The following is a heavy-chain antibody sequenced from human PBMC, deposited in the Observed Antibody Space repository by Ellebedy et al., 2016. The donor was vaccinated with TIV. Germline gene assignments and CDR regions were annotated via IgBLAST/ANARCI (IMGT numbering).Heavy chain of an antibody. CDR3: ARDKGAVTTTLHFDY. V-gene: IGHV3-33*01. Sequence: GESLKISCAASGFTFSSYGMHWVRQAPGKGLEWVALIWYDGHNKYYADSVKGRFTISRDNSKNTLYLQMNSLRAEDTAVYHCARDKGAVTTTLHFDYWGQGTLVTVSS. CDR2: IWYDGHNK. J-gene: IGHJ4*02. D-gene: IGHD4-11*01. CDR1: GFTFSSYG.